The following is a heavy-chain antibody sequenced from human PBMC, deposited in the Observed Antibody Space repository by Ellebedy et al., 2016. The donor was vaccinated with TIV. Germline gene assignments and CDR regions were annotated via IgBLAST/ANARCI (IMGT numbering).Heavy chain of an antibody. CDR2: IRSDATTK. J-gene: IGHJ6*02. CDR1: GFSVSG. V-gene: IGHV3-30*02. CDR3: VKGAYPVPTVMAV. D-gene: IGHD3-16*01. Sequence: GESLKISCATSGFSVSGMHWVRQAPGKGLEWVAFIRSDATTKYYTDSVEGRFTISRDSSKNTLDLQMNSLRPEDTAVYYCVKGAYPVPTVMAVWGQGTMVTVSS.